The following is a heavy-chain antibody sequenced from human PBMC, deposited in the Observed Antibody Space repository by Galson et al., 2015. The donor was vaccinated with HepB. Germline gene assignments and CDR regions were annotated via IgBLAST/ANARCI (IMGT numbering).Heavy chain of an antibody. V-gene: IGHV1-8*01. D-gene: IGHD5-24*01. CDR3: ARGAREMAILLRVFFYCMDV. CDR1: GYTFTSYG. J-gene: IGHJ6*02. CDR2: MNPNSGNT. Sequence: SVKVSCKASGYTFTSYGINWVRQATGQGLEWMGWMNPNSGNTGYAQKLQGRVTMTRNTSISTAYMELSSLRSEDTAVYYCARGAREMAILLRVFFYCMDVWGQGTTVTVSS.